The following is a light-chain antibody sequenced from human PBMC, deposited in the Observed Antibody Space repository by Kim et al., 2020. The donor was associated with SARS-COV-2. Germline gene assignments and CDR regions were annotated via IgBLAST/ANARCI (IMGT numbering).Light chain of an antibody. J-gene: IGLJ2*01. CDR1: SSDVGTYNL. CDR2: EVS. CDR3: CSYAGSSTHVV. V-gene: IGLV2-23*02. Sequence: QSTPISCTGTSSDVGTYNLVSWYQQHPGKAPKLMIYEVSKRPSGVSNRFSGSKSGNTASLTISGLQAEDEADYYCCSYAGSSTHVVFGGGTQLTVL.